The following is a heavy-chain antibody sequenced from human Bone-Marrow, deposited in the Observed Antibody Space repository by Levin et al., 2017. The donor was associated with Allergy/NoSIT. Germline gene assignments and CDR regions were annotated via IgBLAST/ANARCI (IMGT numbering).Heavy chain of an antibody. D-gene: IGHD1-7*01. CDR2: ISSNGGST. Sequence: PGGSLRLSCSASGFTFSNSALHWVRQPPGKGLECVSAISSNGGSTYYADSVKGRFTISRDTSKNTLFLQMSSLKAEDAAVYYGVRLSGTETGRRFDIWGQGTMVNVSS. V-gene: IGHV3-64D*09. J-gene: IGHJ3*02. CDR1: GFTFSNSA. CDR3: VRLSGTETGRRFDI.